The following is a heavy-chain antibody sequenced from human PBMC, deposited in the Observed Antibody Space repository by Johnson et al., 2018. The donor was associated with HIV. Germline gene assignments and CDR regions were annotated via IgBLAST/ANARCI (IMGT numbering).Heavy chain of an antibody. CDR3: ARDRPIAPFDI. V-gene: IGHV3-30-3*01. CDR2: ISYDGSNK. Sequence: QMQLVESGGGLVKPGGSLRLSCAASGFTFSSYAMHWVRQAPGKGLEWVAIISYDGSNKYYADSVKGRFTISRDNSKNTLYLQMNSLRAEDTAVYYCARDRPIAPFDIWGQGTMVTVSS. D-gene: IGHD3-22*01. CDR1: GFTFSSYA. J-gene: IGHJ3*02.